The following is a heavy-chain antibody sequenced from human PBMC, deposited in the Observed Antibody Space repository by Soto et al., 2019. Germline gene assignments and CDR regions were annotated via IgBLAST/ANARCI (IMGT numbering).Heavy chain of an antibody. CDR3: ARGGYSYGGLGMDV. CDR2: IWYDGSNK. J-gene: IGHJ6*02. V-gene: IGHV3-33*01. D-gene: IGHD5-18*01. Sequence: QVQLVESGGGVVQPGRSLRLSCAASGFTFSSYGMHWVRQAPGKGLEWVAVIWYDGSNKYYADSVKGRFTISRDNSKNTRYLQMNSLRAEDTAVYYCARGGYSYGGLGMDVWGQGTTVTVSS. CDR1: GFTFSSYG.